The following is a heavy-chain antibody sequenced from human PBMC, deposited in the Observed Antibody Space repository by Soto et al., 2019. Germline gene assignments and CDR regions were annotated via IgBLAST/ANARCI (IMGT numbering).Heavy chain of an antibody. D-gene: IGHD3-16*01. J-gene: IGHJ6*02. CDR2: IDPSDSYT. CDR3: ARLLIADYYYYGMDV. Sequence: PGESLKISCKGSGYSFTSYWISWVRQMPGKGLEWMGRIDPSDSYTNYSPSFQGHVTISADKSISTAYLQWSSLKASDTAIYYCARLLIADYYYYGMDVWGQGTTVTVSS. V-gene: IGHV5-10-1*01. CDR1: GYSFTSYW.